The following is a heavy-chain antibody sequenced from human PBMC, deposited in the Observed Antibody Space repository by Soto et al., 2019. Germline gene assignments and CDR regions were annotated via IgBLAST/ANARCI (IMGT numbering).Heavy chain of an antibody. CDR2: MNPNSGNT. J-gene: IGHJ4*02. V-gene: IGHV1-8*01. CDR3: ARERAAAGFDY. CDR1: GYTFTRYG. Sequence: ASVKVSCKASGYTFTRYGISWVRQATGQGLEWMGWMNPNSGNTGYAQKFQGRVTMTRNTSISTAYMELSSLRSEDTAVYYCARERAAAGFDYWGQGTLVTVSS. D-gene: IGHD6-13*01.